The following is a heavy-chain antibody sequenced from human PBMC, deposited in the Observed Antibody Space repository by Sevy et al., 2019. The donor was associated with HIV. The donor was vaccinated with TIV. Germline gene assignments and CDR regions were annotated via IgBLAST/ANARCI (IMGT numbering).Heavy chain of an antibody. CDR1: GFTFSSYA. CDR3: ARVGVSYCTDDCYHRFDY. D-gene: IGHD2-21*02. Sequence: GGSLRLSCSASGFTFSSYALLWVRQAPGKGLEWVSLISYDGRNKYYPDSVKGRFAISRDESKTTLSLQMESLRTEDTSIYYCARVGVSYCTDDCYHRFDYWGRGTLVTVSS. V-gene: IGHV3-30*09. J-gene: IGHJ4*02. CDR2: ISYDGRNK.